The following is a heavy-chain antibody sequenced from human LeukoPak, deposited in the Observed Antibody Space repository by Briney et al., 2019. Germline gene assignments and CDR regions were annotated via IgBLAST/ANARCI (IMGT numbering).Heavy chain of an antibody. V-gene: IGHV6-1*01. Sequence: SQTLSLTCAISGDSVSSNTAGWNWVRQSPSRGLEWLGRTHYRSKWLYDYAVSVKGRITISPDTSKNQFSLQLNSVTPEDTAVYYCTRQYGYFDFWGQGTLVTVSS. CDR3: TRQYGYFDF. CDR2: THYRSKWLY. D-gene: IGHD4-17*01. J-gene: IGHJ4*02. CDR1: GDSVSSNTAG.